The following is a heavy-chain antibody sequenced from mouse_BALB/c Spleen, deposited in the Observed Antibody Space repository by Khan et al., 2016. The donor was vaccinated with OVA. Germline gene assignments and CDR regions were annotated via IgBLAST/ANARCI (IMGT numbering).Heavy chain of an antibody. CDR3: ARSGAYFDY. CDR1: GYAFSSYW. J-gene: IGHJ2*01. D-gene: IGHD3-1*01. V-gene: IGHV1-80*01. Sequence: QVQLQQSGAELVRPGSSVKISCKASGYAFSSYWVNWVQQRPGQDLEWIGQVYPGEGETNYNGKFKDKVTLTADKSSSTVYMQLSSLTSEDSAVYFCARSGAYFDYWGQGTTLTVSS. CDR2: VYPGEGET.